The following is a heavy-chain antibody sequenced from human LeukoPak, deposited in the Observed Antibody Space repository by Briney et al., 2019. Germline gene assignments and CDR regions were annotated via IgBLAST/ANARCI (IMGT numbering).Heavy chain of an antibody. V-gene: IGHV1-46*01. D-gene: IGHD3-22*01. CDR3: ARGVHRRYYDISAYLSD. CDR2: INPSGGST. Sequence: ATVKVSCKASGYTFTSYYMHWVRQAPGQGLEWMGIINPSGGSTSYAQKFQGRVTMTRDMSTSTVYMELSSLRSEDTAVYYCARGVHRRYYDISAYLSDWGQGTLVTVSS. CDR1: GYTFTSYY. J-gene: IGHJ4*02.